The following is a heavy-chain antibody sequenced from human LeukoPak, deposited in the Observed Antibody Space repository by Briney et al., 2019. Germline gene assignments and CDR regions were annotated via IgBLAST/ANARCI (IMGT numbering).Heavy chain of an antibody. CDR2: ISGSGGST. J-gene: IGHJ4*02. V-gene: IGHV3-23*01. D-gene: IGHD6-13*01. Sequence: GGSLRLSCAASGFTFNTYAMSWVRQAPGKGLEWVSSISGSGGSTFYADSVKGRFTISRDNSKNTLYLQMNSLRAEDTAVYYCAKDLSDSSRVPGDYWGQGTLVTVSS. CDR1: GFTFNTYA. CDR3: AKDLSDSSRVPGDY.